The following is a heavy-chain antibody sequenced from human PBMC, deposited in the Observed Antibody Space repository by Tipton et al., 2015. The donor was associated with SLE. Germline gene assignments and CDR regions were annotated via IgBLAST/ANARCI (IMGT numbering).Heavy chain of an antibody. J-gene: IGHJ4*02. D-gene: IGHD2-8*01. CDR2: INHSGST. CDR1: GGSISGYY. CDR3: VRLRSKVLIDY. V-gene: IGHV4-34*01. Sequence: TLSLTCTVSGGSISGYYWSWIRQPPGKGLEWIGEINHSGSTNYNPSLKSRVTISVDTSKNQFSLEVRSVTAADTAVYYCVRLRSKVLIDYWGQGTLVTVSS.